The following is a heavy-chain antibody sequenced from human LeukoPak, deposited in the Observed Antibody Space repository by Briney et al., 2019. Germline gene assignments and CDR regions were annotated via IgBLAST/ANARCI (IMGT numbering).Heavy chain of an antibody. CDR3: ARGGYCSSTSCFVGYYGMDV. CDR1: GFTFSSYG. Sequence: GGSLRLSCAASGFTFSSYGMHWVRQAPGKGLEWVAVIWYDGSNKYYADSVKGRFTISRDNSKNTLYLQMNSLRAEDTAVYYCARGGYCSSTSCFVGYYGMDVWGQGTTVTVSS. V-gene: IGHV3-33*01. CDR2: IWYDGSNK. D-gene: IGHD2-2*03. J-gene: IGHJ6*02.